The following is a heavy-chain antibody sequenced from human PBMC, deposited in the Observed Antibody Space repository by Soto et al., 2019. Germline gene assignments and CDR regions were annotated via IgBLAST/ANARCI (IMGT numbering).Heavy chain of an antibody. CDR3: AKDLSYQLDFFDY. Sequence: LRLSCAASGFTFSSYAMSWVRQAPGKGLEWVSAISGSGGSTYYADSVKGRFTISRDNSKNTLYLQMNSLRAEDTAVYYCAKDLSYQLDFFDYWGQGTLVTVSS. CDR2: ISGSGGST. J-gene: IGHJ4*02. CDR1: GFTFSSYA. V-gene: IGHV3-23*01. D-gene: IGHD2-2*01.